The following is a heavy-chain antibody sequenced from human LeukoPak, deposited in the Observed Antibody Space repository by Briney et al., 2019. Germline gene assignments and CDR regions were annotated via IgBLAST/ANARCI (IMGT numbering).Heavy chain of an antibody. J-gene: IGHJ6*02. CDR3: ARVPYDSSGYYYGMDV. D-gene: IGHD3-22*01. Sequence: PSQTLSLTCTVSGGSISSGSYYWRWIRQPAGTGLEWIVRIYTSGSTNYNPSLKSRVTISVDTSKNQFSLKLSSVTAADTAVYYCARVPYDSSGYYYGMDVWGQGTTVTVSS. CDR2: IYTSGST. CDR1: GGSISSGSYY. V-gene: IGHV4-61*02.